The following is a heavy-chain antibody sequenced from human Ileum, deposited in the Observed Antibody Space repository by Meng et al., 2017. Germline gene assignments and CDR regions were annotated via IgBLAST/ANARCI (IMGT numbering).Heavy chain of an antibody. CDR2: INPETGST. V-gene: IGHV1-2*02. CDR3: ARDIIGDLTVYCDY. D-gene: IGHD7-27*01. J-gene: IGHJ4*02. CDR1: GHPFTAYN. Sequence: VQCWAAGKKPGASVKVSCKASGHPFTAYNMEWVRQAPGQGLEWLGWINPETGSTNYAQKFKGRVTVTRDTSTTTAYMELSGLTSGDTAVYYCARDIIGDLTVYCDYWGQGTLVTVSS.